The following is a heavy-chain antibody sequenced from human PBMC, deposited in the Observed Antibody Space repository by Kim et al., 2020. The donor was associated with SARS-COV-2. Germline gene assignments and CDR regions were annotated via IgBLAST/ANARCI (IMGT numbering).Heavy chain of an antibody. V-gene: IGHV3-7*01. J-gene: IGHJ6*01. CDR3: VREPSFGAVDV. D-gene: IGHD3-16*01. CDR2: TNPDASES. CDR1: GFNFNVFY. Sequence: GGSLRLSCAASGFNFNVFYMGWVRRAPGKGLEWVAVTNPDASESAYGNSMRGRFTISRDNAKNSLFLQMDSLGAEDTAVYYCVREPSFGAVDVWGQGTTVTVSS.